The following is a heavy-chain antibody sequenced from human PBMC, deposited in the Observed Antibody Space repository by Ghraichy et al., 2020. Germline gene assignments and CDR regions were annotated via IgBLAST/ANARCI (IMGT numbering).Heavy chain of an antibody. CDR1: GFTFSSYG. CDR2: ISYDGSNK. V-gene: IGHV3-30*18. Sequence: GGSLRLSCAASGFTFSSYGMHWVRQAPGKGLEWVAVISYDGSNKYYADSVKGRFTISRDNSKNTLYLQMNSLRAEDTAVYYCAKDSIFGVVKGLMDVWGQGTTVTVSS. CDR3: AKDSIFGVVKGLMDV. D-gene: IGHD3-3*01. J-gene: IGHJ6*02.